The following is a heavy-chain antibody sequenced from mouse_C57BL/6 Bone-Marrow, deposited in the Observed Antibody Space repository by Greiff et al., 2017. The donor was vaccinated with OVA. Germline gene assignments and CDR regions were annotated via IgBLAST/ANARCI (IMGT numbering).Heavy chain of an antibody. CDR2: ILPGSGST. CDR3: ARSKYRSNYEYFDV. Sequence: VNLVESGAELMKPGASVKLSCKATGYTFTGYWIEWVKQRPGHGLEWIGEILPGSGSTNYNEKFKGKATFTADTSSNTAYMQLSILTTKDSAIYYCARSKYRSNYEYFDVWGTGTTVTVSS. D-gene: IGHD2-5*01. CDR1: GYTFTGYW. J-gene: IGHJ1*03. V-gene: IGHV1-9*01.